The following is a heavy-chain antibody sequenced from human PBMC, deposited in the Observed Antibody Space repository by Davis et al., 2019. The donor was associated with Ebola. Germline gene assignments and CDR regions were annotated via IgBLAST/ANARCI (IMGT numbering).Heavy chain of an antibody. CDR1: GFTVSSNY. J-gene: IGHJ6*02. CDR2: IYSGGST. V-gene: IGHV3-53*01. CDR3: ANSYYYGMDV. Sequence: GESLKISCAASGFTVSSNYMNWVRQAPGKGLEWVSVIYSGGSTYYADSVKGRFTISRHNSKNTLYLQMNSLRAEDTAVYYCANSYYYGMDVWGQGTTVTVSS.